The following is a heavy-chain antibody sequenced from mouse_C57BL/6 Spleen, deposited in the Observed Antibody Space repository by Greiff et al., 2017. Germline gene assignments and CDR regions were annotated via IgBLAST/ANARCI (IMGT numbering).Heavy chain of an antibody. CDR1: GYTFTSYW. CDR3: ARSNYGSSPYFDY. Sequence: QVQLQQPGTELVKPGASVKLSCKASGYTFTSYWLHWVKQRPGQGLEWIGNINPSNGGTNYNEKFKSKATLTVDKSSSTAYMQLSSLTSEDSAVYYCARSNYGSSPYFDYWGQGTTLTVSS. CDR2: INPSNGGT. J-gene: IGHJ2*01. V-gene: IGHV1-53*01. D-gene: IGHD1-1*01.